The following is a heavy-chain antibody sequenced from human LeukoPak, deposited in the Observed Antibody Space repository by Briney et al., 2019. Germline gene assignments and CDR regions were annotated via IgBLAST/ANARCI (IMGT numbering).Heavy chain of an antibody. J-gene: IGHJ4*02. Sequence: GGSLSLSCAASGFTFSDYYMSWIRQAPGKGLEWVSYISSSGSTIYYEDSVKGRFTISRDNAKKSLYLQMNSLRAEETAVYYCARDDKRWLVSYWGQGTLVTVSS. V-gene: IGHV3-11*01. D-gene: IGHD6-19*01. CDR3: ARDDKRWLVSY. CDR2: ISSSGSTI. CDR1: GFTFSDYY.